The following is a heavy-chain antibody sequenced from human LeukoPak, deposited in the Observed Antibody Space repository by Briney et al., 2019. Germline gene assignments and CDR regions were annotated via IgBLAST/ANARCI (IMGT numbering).Heavy chain of an antibody. V-gene: IGHV4-34*01. D-gene: IGHD3-3*01. Sequence: PSETLSLTCAVYGGSFSGYYWSWLRQPPGKGLEWIGEINHSGSTNYNPSLQSRVTISVDTSKNQFSLKLSSVTAADTAVYYCARPWHYDFWSGYQRGAFDIWGQGTMVTVSS. CDR3: ARPWHYDFWSGYQRGAFDI. J-gene: IGHJ3*02. CDR1: GGSFSGYY. CDR2: INHSGST.